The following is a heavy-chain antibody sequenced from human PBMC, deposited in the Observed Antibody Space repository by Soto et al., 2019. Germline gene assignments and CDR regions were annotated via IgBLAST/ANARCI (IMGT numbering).Heavy chain of an antibody. CDR2: IYYSGST. V-gene: IGHV4-31*03. J-gene: IGHJ3*02. CDR1: GGSISSGGYY. CDR3: ARDRYDFWSGQPVRAFDI. D-gene: IGHD3-3*01. Sequence: PSETLSLTCTVSGGSISSGGYYWSWIRQHPGKGFDWIGYIYYSGSTYYNPSLKSRVTISVDTSKNQFSLKLSSVTAADTAVYYCARDRYDFWSGQPVRAFDIWGQGTMVTVSS.